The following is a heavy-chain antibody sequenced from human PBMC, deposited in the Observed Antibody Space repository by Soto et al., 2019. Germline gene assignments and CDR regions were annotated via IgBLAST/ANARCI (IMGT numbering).Heavy chain of an antibody. CDR3: ARYHEYCSGGSCYGNWFDP. CDR2: ISAYNGNT. V-gene: IGHV1-18*01. CDR1: GYTFPSYG. Sequence: ASVKVSCNGSGYTFPSYGISWVRQAPGQGLEWMGWISAYNGNTNYAQKLQGRVTMTTDTSTSTAYMELRSLRSDDTAVYYCARYHEYCSGGSCYGNWFDPWGQGTLVTVSS. J-gene: IGHJ5*02. D-gene: IGHD2-15*01.